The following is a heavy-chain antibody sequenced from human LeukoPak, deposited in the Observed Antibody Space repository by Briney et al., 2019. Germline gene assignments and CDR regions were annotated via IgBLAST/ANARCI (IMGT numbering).Heavy chain of an antibody. CDR1: GLPFSDYY. D-gene: IGHD6-19*01. CDR3: ARDKGSGWYDAFDI. V-gene: IGHV3-11*01. Sequence: GGTLPLSCAASGLPFSDYYMSCIRQAPGKGLGWVSNISSSGSTIYYADSVKGRFTISRDNSKNTLYLQMNSLRAEDTAVYYCARDKGSGWYDAFDIWGQGTMVTVSS. J-gene: IGHJ3*02. CDR2: ISSSGSTI.